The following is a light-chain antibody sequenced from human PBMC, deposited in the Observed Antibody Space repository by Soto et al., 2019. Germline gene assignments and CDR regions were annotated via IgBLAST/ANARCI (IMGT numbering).Light chain of an antibody. Sequence: VLTQSPATLSLSPGERATLSCRASQAVSTYVAWYQHKPGQAPRLLIYDASKRATGVPFRFSGSGSGTDFTLTVSSLEPEDFAVYYCQQRLLWPQTFGQGTKVEI. CDR3: QQRLLWPQT. CDR1: QAVSTY. V-gene: IGKV3-11*01. CDR2: DAS. J-gene: IGKJ1*01.